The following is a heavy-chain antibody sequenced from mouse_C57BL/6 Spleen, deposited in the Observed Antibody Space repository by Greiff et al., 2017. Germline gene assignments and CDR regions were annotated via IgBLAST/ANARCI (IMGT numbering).Heavy chain of an antibody. Sequence: QVQLQQPGAELVMPGASVKLSCKASGYTFTSYWMHWVKQRPGQGLEWIGEIDPSDSYTNYNQKFKGKSTLTVDKSSSTAYMQLSSLTSEDSAVYYCAREAFNWDYFDYWGQGTTLTVSS. CDR2: IDPSDSYT. CDR3: AREAFNWDYFDY. CDR1: GYTFTSYW. V-gene: IGHV1-69*01. J-gene: IGHJ2*01. D-gene: IGHD4-1*01.